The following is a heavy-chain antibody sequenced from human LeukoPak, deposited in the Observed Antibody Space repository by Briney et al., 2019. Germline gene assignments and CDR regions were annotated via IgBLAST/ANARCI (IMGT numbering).Heavy chain of an antibody. Sequence: SETLSLTCTVSGGSISGSSYYWGWIRQPPGKGLEWIGSIYYSGSTYYNPSLKSRVTISVDTSKNQFSLKLSSVTAADTAVYYCARGLRAWYYFDYWGQGTLVTVSS. CDR2: IYYSGST. CDR3: ARGLRAWYYFDY. V-gene: IGHV4-39*07. D-gene: IGHD4-17*01. CDR1: GGSISGSSYY. J-gene: IGHJ4*02.